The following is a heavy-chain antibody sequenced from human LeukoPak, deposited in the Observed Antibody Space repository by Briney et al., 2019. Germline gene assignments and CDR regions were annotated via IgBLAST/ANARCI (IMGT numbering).Heavy chain of an antibody. CDR1: SGSISSSSYY. CDR2: IYYSCST. V-gene: IGHV4-39*01. CDR3: ARHDYGDFYFDY. D-gene: IGHD4-17*01. J-gene: IGHJ4*02. Sequence: SETLSLTCTVSSGSISSSSYYWGWIRQPPGKGLEWIGIIYYSCSTYYNLSLKSRVTISVDTSKNQFSLTLSSVTAADTAVYFCARHDYGDFYFDYWGQGTLVTVSS.